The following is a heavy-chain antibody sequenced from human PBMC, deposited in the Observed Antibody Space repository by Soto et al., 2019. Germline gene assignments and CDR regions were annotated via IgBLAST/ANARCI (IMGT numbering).Heavy chain of an antibody. D-gene: IGHD3-3*01. CDR3: AHRVLRAVFGLVTTTAIYFDF. CDR2: IYWDDDK. Sequence: QITLKESGPTVVKPTETLTLTCTFSGFSLTTSGVGVGWVRQSPGKAPEWLALIYWDDDKRYSTSLKSRLTSTKDTSKNQEVLTMANVDPADTATYYCAHRVLRAVFGLVTTTAIYFDFWGQGTPVVVSS. J-gene: IGHJ4*02. CDR1: GFSLTTSGVG. V-gene: IGHV2-5*02.